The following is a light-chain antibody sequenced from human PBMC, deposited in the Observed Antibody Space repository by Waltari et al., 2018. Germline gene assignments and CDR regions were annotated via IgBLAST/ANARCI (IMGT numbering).Light chain of an antibody. J-gene: IGKJ2*01. CDR2: WAF. Sequence: DIVMTQSPDPLAVSLGERAPLTCTSSLNILDSSNNKHHLAWYRQRPGQPPQVVIYWAFSRESGVPDRFTGSGSGTDFTLTISSLQADDVAVYYCQQYYTTPFTFGQGTKLEIK. V-gene: IGKV4-1*01. CDR1: LNILDSSNNKHH. CDR3: QQYYTTPFT.